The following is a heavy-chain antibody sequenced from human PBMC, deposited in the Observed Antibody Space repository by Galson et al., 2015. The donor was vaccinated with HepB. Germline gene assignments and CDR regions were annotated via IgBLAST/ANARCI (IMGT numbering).Heavy chain of an antibody. CDR1: GFTFDDYA. D-gene: IGHD3-22*01. V-gene: IGHV3-9*01. J-gene: IGHJ3*02. CDR3: AKGHGYSSGYYPVAFDI. Sequence: SLRLSCAASGFTFDDYAMHWVRQAPGKGLEWVSGISWNSGSIGYADSVKGRFTISRDNAKNSLYLQMNSLRAEDTALYYCAKGHGYSSGYYPVAFDIWGQGTMVTVSS. CDR2: ISWNSGSI.